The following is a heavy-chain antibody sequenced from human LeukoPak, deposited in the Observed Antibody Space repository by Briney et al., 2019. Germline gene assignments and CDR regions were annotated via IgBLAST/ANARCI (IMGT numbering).Heavy chain of an antibody. Sequence: PSETLSLTCAVYGGSSSGYYWSWIRQPPGKGLEWIGEINHSGSTNYNPSLKSRVTISVDTSKNQFSLKLSSVTAADTAVYYCARNCRSYGPYGMDVWGQGTTVTVSS. CDR2: INHSGST. V-gene: IGHV4-34*01. J-gene: IGHJ6*02. CDR3: ARNCRSYGPYGMDV. CDR1: GGSSSGYY. D-gene: IGHD5-18*01.